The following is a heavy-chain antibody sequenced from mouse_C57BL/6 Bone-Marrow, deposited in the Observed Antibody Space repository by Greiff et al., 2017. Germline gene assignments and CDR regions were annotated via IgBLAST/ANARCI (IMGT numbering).Heavy chain of an antibody. V-gene: IGHV1-4*01. CDR3: ARGVPKGFFDY. CDR1: GYTFTSYT. Sequence: QVQLQQSGAELARPGASVKMSCKASGYTFTSYTMHWVKQRPGQGLEWIGYINPSSGYTKYNQKFKDKATLTADKSSSTAYMQLSSLTSEDSAVYYCARGVPKGFFDYWGQGTTLTVSS. J-gene: IGHJ2*01. CDR2: INPSSGYT.